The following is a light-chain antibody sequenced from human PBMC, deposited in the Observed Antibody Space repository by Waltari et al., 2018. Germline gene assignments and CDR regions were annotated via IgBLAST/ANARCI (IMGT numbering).Light chain of an antibody. CDR3: AAWDDSLRAWV. J-gene: IGLJ3*02. V-gene: IGLV1-47*01. CDR1: HSNIGSNY. Sequence: QSVLIQPPAASETPGQRVTISCSGSHSNIGSNYVSWYQHLPGTAPELLIYRNTQRPSGVPDRFSGSKSDTSASLAISGLRSEDEADYYCAAWDDSLRAWVFGGGTKLTVL. CDR2: RNT.